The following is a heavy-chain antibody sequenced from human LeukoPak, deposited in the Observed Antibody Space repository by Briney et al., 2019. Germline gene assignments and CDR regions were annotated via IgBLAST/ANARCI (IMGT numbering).Heavy chain of an antibody. CDR2: IYYSGST. J-gene: IGHJ4*02. CDR1: GGSISSYY. D-gene: IGHD6-6*01. Sequence: SETLSLTCTVSGGSISSYYWSWIRQPPGKGLEWIGYIYYSGSTNYTPSLKSRVTISVDTSKNQFSLKLSSVTAADTAVYYCARQPLLSGYSSSIDYFDYWGQGTLVTVSS. CDR3: ARQPLLSGYSSSIDYFDY. V-gene: IGHV4-59*08.